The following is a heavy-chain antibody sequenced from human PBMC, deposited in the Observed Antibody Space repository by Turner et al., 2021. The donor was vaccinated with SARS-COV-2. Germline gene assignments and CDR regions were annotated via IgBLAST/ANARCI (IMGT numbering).Heavy chain of an antibody. Sequence: QVQLVESGGGVVQPGSSLRLSCDASGFTFSNYPMHWVRQDPGKGLQWVAGISYDGFNKYYADSVKGRLTISRDNSKNTLYLQMNSRRAEDTAVYYCARDRDEYYDSTNWFDPWGQGTLVTVSS. CDR3: ARDRDEYYDSTNWFDP. CDR2: ISYDGFNK. V-gene: IGHV3-30-3*01. CDR1: GFTFSNYP. J-gene: IGHJ5*02. D-gene: IGHD3-22*01.